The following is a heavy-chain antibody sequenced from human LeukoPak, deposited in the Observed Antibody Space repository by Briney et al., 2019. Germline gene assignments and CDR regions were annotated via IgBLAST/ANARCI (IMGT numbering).Heavy chain of an antibody. CDR3: AKGFARWTQDAFDI. Sequence: TGGSLRLSCAASGFTFRTYAMSWVRQAPGKGLEWVSTISGNGASTYYADSVRGRFTISRDNSKNTLYLQMNSLRAEDTAVYYCAKGFARWTQDAFDIWGQGTMVTVSS. V-gene: IGHV3-23*01. CDR2: ISGNGAST. J-gene: IGHJ3*02. D-gene: IGHD3/OR15-3a*01. CDR1: GFTFRTYA.